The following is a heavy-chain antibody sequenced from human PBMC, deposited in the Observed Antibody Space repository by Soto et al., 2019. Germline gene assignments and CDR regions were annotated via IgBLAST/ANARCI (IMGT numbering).Heavy chain of an antibody. Sequence: EVQLLESGGGLVQPGGSLRLSCAASGITFTKYAMAWVRQAPERGLEWVSGISGSGSGTYDADSVKGRFTISRDNSKKTMFMQMNSLRGEDTAKYYCVGDYGGLECFGLWGQGTMVIGSS. D-gene: IGHD4-17*01. CDR2: ISGSGSGT. CDR3: VGDYGGLECFGL. V-gene: IGHV3-23*01. J-gene: IGHJ3*01. CDR1: GITFTKYA.